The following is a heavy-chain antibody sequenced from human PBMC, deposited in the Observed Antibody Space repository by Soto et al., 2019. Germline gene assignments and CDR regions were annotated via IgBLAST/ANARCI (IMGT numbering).Heavy chain of an antibody. CDR3: ERIGGLTGYITAWYKYEX. D-gene: IGHD3-16*01. CDR1: GGSVSSGTSY. J-gene: IGHJ4*02. Sequence: SETLSLTCTVSGGSVSSGTSYWGWIRQPPGKGLELIGNIYYRGSTYYSPSLKSRVTISLDTSKNQFSLKLSSVTAADTAVYCCERIGGLTGYITAWYKYEXWGRGTRGTVSS. V-gene: IGHV4-39*01. CDR2: IYYRGST.